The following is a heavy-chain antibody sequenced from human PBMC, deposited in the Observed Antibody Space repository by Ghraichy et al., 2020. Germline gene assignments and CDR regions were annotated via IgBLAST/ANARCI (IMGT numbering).Heavy chain of an antibody. Sequence: GGSLRLSCAASGFNFRRYWMHWVRQVPGKGLVWVSRINIDGSDIKYADSVKGRFTVSRDNPENTLFLQMNSLRVEDTAVYYCARDQSVAGPTTFDLWGQGTLVAVSP. D-gene: IGHD6-19*01. CDR3: ARDQSVAGPTTFDL. V-gene: IGHV3-74*01. CDR2: INIDGSDI. J-gene: IGHJ4*02. CDR1: GFNFRRYW.